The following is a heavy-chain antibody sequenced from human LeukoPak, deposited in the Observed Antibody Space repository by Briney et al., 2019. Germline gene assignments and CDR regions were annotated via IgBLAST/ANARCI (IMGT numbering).Heavy chain of an antibody. Sequence: GGSLRLSCAASGFTFSIYAMSWVRQAPGKGLEWVGRIKSKTDGGTTDYAAPVKGRFTISRDDSKNTLYLQMNSLKTEDTAVYYCTTVSSRGWPFYWGQGTLVTVSS. CDR3: TTVSSRGWPFY. CDR1: GFTFSIYA. V-gene: IGHV3-15*01. J-gene: IGHJ4*02. CDR2: IKSKTDGGTT. D-gene: IGHD6-19*01.